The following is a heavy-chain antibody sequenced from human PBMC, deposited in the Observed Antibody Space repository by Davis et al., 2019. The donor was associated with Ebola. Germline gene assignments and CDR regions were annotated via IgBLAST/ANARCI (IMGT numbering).Heavy chain of an antibody. CDR3: ASHGGATADY. CDR1: AGSISSYY. J-gene: IGHJ4*02. CDR2: IYYSGST. Sequence: SQTLSLTCTVSAGSISSYYWSWIRQPPGKGLEWIGYIYYSGSTNYNPSLKSRVTISVDTSKNQFSLKLSSVTAADTAVYYCASHGGATADYWGQGTLVTVSS. D-gene: IGHD1-26*01. V-gene: IGHV4-59*08.